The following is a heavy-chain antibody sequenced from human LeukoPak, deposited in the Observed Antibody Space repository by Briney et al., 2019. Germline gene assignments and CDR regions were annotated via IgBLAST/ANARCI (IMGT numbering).Heavy chain of an antibody. J-gene: IGHJ3*02. V-gene: IGHV3-53*01. CDR2: IYSGGST. D-gene: IGHD4-23*01. CDR1: EFTVSSNH. CDR3: ARAGDGGARLGAFDI. Sequence: GGSLRLSCAASEFTVSSNHTSWVRQAPGKGLEWVSDIYSGGSTYYVGSVKGRFTISRDNSKNTLYLQMNSLRAEDTAVYYCARAGDGGARLGAFDIWGQGTMVTVSS.